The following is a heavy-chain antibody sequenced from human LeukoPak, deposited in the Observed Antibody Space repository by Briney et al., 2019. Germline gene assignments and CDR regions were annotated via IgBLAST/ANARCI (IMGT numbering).Heavy chain of an antibody. CDR2: ITGSSGST. CDR1: GFTFSNYA. Sequence: PGGSLRLSCAASGFTFSNYAMSWVRQAPGKGLEWVSAITGSSGSTYYADSVRGRFTISRDNSKNTLYLQMNSLRAEDTAVYYCAKKGSSGPGDFDLWGRGTLVTVSS. CDR3: AKKGSSGPGDFDL. D-gene: IGHD6-19*01. V-gene: IGHV3-23*01. J-gene: IGHJ2*01.